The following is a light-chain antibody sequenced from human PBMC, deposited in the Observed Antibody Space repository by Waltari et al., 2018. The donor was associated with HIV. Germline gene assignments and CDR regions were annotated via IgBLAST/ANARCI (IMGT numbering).Light chain of an antibody. CDR1: SSNIGAAYD. J-gene: IGLJ3*02. CDR3: QSYVSSVNVV. V-gene: IGLV1-40*01. Sequence: QSVLTQPPSVSGAPGPPVTIPCPGSSSNIGAAYDVHWYQQVPGTAPKLLIYANTNRPSGVPDRFSGSKSGTSASLAISGLQTEDEADYYCQSYVSSVNVVFGGGTRVTVL. CDR2: ANT.